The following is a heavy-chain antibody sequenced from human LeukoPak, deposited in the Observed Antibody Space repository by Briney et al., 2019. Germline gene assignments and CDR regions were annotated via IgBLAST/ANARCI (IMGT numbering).Heavy chain of an antibody. CDR3: ARVVGAVAGTFGLDY. D-gene: IGHD6-19*01. CDR2: ISSSSSYI. Sequence: PGGSLRLSCAASGFTFSSYSMNWVRQAPGKGLEWVSSISSSSSYIYYADSVKGRFTISRDNAKNSLYLQMNSLRAEDTAVYYCARVVGAVAGTFGLDYWGQGTLITVSS. J-gene: IGHJ4*02. CDR1: GFTFSSYS. V-gene: IGHV3-21*01.